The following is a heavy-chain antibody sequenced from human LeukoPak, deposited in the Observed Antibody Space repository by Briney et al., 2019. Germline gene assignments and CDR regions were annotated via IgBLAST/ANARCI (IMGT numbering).Heavy chain of an antibody. Sequence: LPGRSLRLSCAASGFTFSSYAMHWVRQAPGKGLEWVSAISGSGGSTYYADSVKGRFTISRDNSKNTLYLQMNSLRAEDTAVYYCAKSGDILTGYSQWGQGTPIIVSS. D-gene: IGHD3-9*01. CDR2: ISGSGGST. CDR3: AKSGDILTGYSQ. J-gene: IGHJ4*02. V-gene: IGHV3-23*01. CDR1: GFTFSSYA.